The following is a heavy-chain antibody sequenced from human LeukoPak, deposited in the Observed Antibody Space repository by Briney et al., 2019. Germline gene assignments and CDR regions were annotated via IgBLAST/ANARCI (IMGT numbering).Heavy chain of an antibody. D-gene: IGHD3-10*01. CDR1: GFTFSSYG. J-gene: IGHJ4*02. Sequence: GGSLRLSCAASGFTFSSYGMHWVRQAPGKGLEWVAVIWYDGSNKYYADSVKGRFTISRDNSKNTLYLQMNSLRAEDTAVYNCARGSGLAGGVPFDYWGQGTLVTVSS. V-gene: IGHV3-33*08. CDR2: IWYDGSNK. CDR3: ARGSGLAGGVPFDY.